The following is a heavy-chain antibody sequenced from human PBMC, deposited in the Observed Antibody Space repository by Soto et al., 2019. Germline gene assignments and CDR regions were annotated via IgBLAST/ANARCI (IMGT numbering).Heavy chain of an antibody. J-gene: IGHJ4*02. V-gene: IGHV3-23*01. CDR1: GFTFSSYG. CDR3: AKEGSSSQRPYYFDY. D-gene: IGHD6-13*01. CDR2: MSATGGST. Sequence: PGGSLRLSCAGSGFTFSSYGMSWVPPAPGKGLEWVSGMSATGGSTYYADSVKGRFTISRDNSKNTLYLQMNSLRVEDTGVYYCAKEGSSSQRPYYFDYWGQGTLVTVSS.